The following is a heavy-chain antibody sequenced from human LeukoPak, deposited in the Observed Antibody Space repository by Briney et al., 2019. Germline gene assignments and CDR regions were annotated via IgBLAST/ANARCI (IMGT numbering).Heavy chain of an antibody. CDR1: GYTFTGYY. V-gene: IGHV1-2*02. CDR3: ARVGDCSSTSCIKSFYYYYGMDV. Sequence: EASVKVSCKASGYTFTGYYMHWVRQAPGQGLAWMGWINPNSGGTNYAQKFQGRVTMTRDTSISTAYMELSRLRSDDTAVYYCARVGDCSSTSCIKSFYYYYGMDVWGQGTTVTVSS. D-gene: IGHD2-2*01. CDR2: INPNSGGT. J-gene: IGHJ6*02.